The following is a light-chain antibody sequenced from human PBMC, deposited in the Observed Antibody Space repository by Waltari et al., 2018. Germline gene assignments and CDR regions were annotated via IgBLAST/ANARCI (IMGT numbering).Light chain of an antibody. J-gene: IGLJ3*02. V-gene: IGLV1-44*01. CDR1: NSNIGGNF. Sequence: QSVLTPPPSVSGTPGQRVTISCSVCNSNIGGNFVNWYQQLPGTPPKLLIYNDNQGPSGVPDRFSASKSGTSAALAITGLQSEDEADYYCAVWDDSLGGVFGGGTKLTVL. CDR2: NDN. CDR3: AVWDDSLGGV.